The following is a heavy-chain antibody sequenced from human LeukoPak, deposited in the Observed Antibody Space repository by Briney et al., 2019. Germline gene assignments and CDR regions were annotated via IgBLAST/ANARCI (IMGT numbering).Heavy chain of an antibody. V-gene: IGHV3-11*06. J-gene: IGHJ4*02. D-gene: IGHD4-17*01. CDR1: GFTFSDYY. CDR3: ARGKVYDYGDYAPAGFDY. Sequence: PGGSLRLSCAASGFTFSDYYMSWIRQAPGKGLEWASYISSSSSYTNYADSVKGRFTISRDNAKNSLYLQMNSLRAEDTAVYYCARGKVYDYGDYAPAGFDYWGQGTLVTVSS. CDR2: ISSSSSYT.